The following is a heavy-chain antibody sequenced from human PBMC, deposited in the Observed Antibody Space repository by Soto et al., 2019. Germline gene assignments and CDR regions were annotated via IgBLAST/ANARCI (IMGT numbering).Heavy chain of an antibody. D-gene: IGHD1-26*01. Sequence: VGSLRLSCAAAGFNFSSYWMSWVRQAPGKGLEWVANIKGDGSEKYYIDSVKGRFTISRDNAKNSLFLQMNSLRAEDTPVYYCAKEGGLSGSYYISSSYYFDYWGQGTLVTVSS. V-gene: IGHV3-7*01. J-gene: IGHJ4*02. CDR3: AKEGGLSGSYYISSSYYFDY. CDR2: IKGDGSEK. CDR1: GFNFSSYW.